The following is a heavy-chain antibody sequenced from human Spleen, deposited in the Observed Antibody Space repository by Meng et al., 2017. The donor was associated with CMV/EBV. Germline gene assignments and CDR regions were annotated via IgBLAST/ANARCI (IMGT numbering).Heavy chain of an antibody. CDR2: IKQDGSEK. D-gene: IGHD6-6*01. J-gene: IGHJ6*02. CDR3: AKRQDEYSHYGMDV. V-gene: IGHV3-7*03. CDR1: GFTFSSYW. Sequence: GESLKISCAASGFTFSSYWMSWVRQAPGKGLEWVANIKQDGSEKYYWDSVKGRFTISRDNSKNTLYLQMNSLRAEDTAVYYCAKRQDEYSHYGMDVWGQGTTVTVSS.